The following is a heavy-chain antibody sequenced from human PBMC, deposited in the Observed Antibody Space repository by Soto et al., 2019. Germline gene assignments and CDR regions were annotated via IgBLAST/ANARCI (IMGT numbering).Heavy chain of an antibody. V-gene: IGHV1-69*01. J-gene: IGHJ6*02. CDR2: IIPIFGTA. CDR1: GGTFSSYA. Sequence: QVQLVQSGAEVKKPGSWVKVSCKASGGTFSSYAISWVRQAPGQGLEWMGGIIPIFGTANYAQKFQGRVTITADESTSTAYMELSSLRSEDTAVYYCASGIAAAGTGYYYYGMDVWGQGTTVTVSS. CDR3: ASGIAAAGTGYYYYGMDV. D-gene: IGHD6-13*01.